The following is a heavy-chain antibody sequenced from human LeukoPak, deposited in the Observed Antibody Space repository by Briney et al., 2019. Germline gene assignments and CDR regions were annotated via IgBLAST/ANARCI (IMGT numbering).Heavy chain of an antibody. CDR1: DVSIFRSNW. J-gene: IGHJ4*02. CDR3: ARVSGYDWESFYDY. D-gene: IGHD5-12*01. V-gene: IGHV4-4*02. CDR2: ISPSGST. Sequence: SGTLSLTCAVSDVSIFRSNWWSWVRQPPGKGLEWIGQISPSGSTNYSPSLKSRVTISVDKSKTQFSLRLTSVTAADTAVYYCARVSGYDWESFYDYWGQGILVTVSS.